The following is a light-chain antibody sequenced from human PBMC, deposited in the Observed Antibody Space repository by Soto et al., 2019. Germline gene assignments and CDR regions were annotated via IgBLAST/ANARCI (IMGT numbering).Light chain of an antibody. CDR1: SSDVGGYNY. CDR3: CSYAGSPRYV. Sequence: QSALTQPRSVSGSPGQSVTISCTGTSSDVGGYNYVSWYQQHPGKAPKVMISDVSERPSGVPDRFSGSKSGNTASLTISGLQAEDGAEYYCCSYAGSPRYVFGTGTKLTVL. J-gene: IGLJ1*01. CDR2: DVS. V-gene: IGLV2-11*01.